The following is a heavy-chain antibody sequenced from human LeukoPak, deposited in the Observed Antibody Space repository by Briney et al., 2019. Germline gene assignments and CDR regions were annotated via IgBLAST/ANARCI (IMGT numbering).Heavy chain of an antibody. J-gene: IGHJ4*02. D-gene: IGHD3-22*01. CDR1: GGSISSGGYY. Sequence: SETLSLTCTVSGGSISSGGYYWNWIRQHPGKGLEWIGFIYYSGSTYYNPSLKSRVIMSVDTSKNQFSLKLSSVTAADTAVYYCARVRGYYDSSGPRDYWGQGTLVTVSS. CDR2: IYYSGST. CDR3: ARVRGYYDSSGPRDY. V-gene: IGHV4-31*03.